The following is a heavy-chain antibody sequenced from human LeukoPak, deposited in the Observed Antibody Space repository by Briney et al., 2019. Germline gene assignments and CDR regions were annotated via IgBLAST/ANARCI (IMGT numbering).Heavy chain of an antibody. V-gene: IGHV3-23*01. CDR2: ISGSGGST. CDR1: GFTFSSYA. J-gene: IGHJ6*03. D-gene: IGHD5-18*01. Sequence: GGSLRLSCAASGFTFSSYAMSWVRQAPGKGLEWVSAISGSGGSTYHADSVKGRFTISRDNSKNTLYLQMNSLRAEDTAVYYCAKGTVDTAMVYYYYYMDVWGKGTTVTVSS. CDR3: AKGTVDTAMVYYYYYMDV.